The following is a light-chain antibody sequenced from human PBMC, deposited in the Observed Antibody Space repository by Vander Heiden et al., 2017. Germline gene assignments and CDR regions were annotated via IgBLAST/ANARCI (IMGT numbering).Light chain of an antibody. CDR1: ALPKKY. CDR3: YSTDSSGNQRV. V-gene: IGLV3-10*01. CDR2: EDT. Sequence: SYELTQPPSVSVSPGETARITCSGDALPKKYAYWYQQKPGQAPVMVIQEDTKRPAGIPDRFSGSSSVTVATLTISGAQVEDEADYYCYSTDSSGNQRVFGTGTKVTVL. J-gene: IGLJ1*01.